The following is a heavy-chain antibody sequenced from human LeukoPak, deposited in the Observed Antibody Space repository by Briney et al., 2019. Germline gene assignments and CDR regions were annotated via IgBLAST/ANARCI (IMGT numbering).Heavy chain of an antibody. D-gene: IGHD6-13*01. CDR3: ARDRLSAAGSGG. J-gene: IGHJ4*02. CDR1: GYTFTDYY. V-gene: IGHV1-2*06. CDR2: INPDSGGA. Sequence: GASVKVSCKXSGYTFTDYYIQWVRQAPGQGLEWMGRINPDSGGANYAQKFQGTVTMTRDTSINTAYLELSKLRSDDTAVYYCARDRLSAAGSGGWGQGTLVTVSS.